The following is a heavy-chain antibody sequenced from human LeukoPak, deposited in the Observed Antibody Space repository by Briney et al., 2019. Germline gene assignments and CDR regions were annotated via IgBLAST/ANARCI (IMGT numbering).Heavy chain of an antibody. Sequence: GGSLRLSYEASGFIYDDYVMYWVRQPPGKGLEWVSGITWDGYKIDYVDSVKGRFTISRDNARNSMFLQMNRVRVEDTAFYYCVKGYSSSWSGYFDSWGDGTLVTVAS. CDR2: ITWDGYKI. CDR1: GFIYDDYV. D-gene: IGHD5-18*01. V-gene: IGHV3-9*01. J-gene: IGHJ4*01. CDR3: VKGYSSSWSGYFDS.